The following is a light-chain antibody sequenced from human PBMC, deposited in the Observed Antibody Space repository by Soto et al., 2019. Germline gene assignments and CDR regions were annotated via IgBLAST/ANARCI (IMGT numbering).Light chain of an antibody. V-gene: IGLV2-14*01. J-gene: IGLJ2*01. CDR3: ISYTSSNTLV. CDR2: EVS. Sequence: QSVLTQPASVSGSPGQSITICCTGTSSDIGGYNYVSWYQQHPGKAPKLMIYEVSNRPSGVSNRFFGSKSRNTASLTISGLQAEDEANYYCISYTSSNTLVFGGGTKLTVL. CDR1: SSDIGGYNY.